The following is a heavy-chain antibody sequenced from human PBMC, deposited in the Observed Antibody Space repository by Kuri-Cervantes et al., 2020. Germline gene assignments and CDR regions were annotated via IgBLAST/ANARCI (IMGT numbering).Heavy chain of an antibody. J-gene: IGHJ4*02. Sequence: GESLKISCAASGFTFSSYGMHWVRQAPGKGLEWVSSISSSSSYIYYADSVKGRFTISRDNAKNSLYLQMNSLRAEDTTVYYCARVADYDILTGYFGPRSFDYWGQGTLVTVSS. CDR1: GFTFSSYG. D-gene: IGHD3-9*01. CDR2: ISSSSSYI. CDR3: ARVADYDILTGYFGPRSFDY. V-gene: IGHV3-21*01.